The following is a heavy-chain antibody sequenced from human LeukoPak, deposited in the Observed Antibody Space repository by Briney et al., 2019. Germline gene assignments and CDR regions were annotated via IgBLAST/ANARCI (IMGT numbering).Heavy chain of an antibody. Sequence: SETLSLTCVVSGGFLSSGDGSWTWIRQPPGKGLEWIGYIYHSGTTNYNPSLKSRVSISVDTSKNQFSLKVTSVTAADTAVYYCAREGRLGELWAWGQGTLVSVSS. CDR2: IYHSGTT. V-gene: IGHV4-30-2*01. D-gene: IGHD2-21*01. CDR1: GGFLSSGDGS. CDR3: AREGRLGELWA. J-gene: IGHJ1*01.